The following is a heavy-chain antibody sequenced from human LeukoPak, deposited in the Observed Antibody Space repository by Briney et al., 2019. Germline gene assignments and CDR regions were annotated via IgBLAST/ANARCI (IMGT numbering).Heavy chain of an antibody. Sequence: SVKVSCKASGGTFSSYAISWVRQAPGQGLEWMGGIIPIFGTANYAQKFQGRVTITTDESTSTVYMELSSLRSEDTAVYYCARDCSGGSCYPTDAFDIWGQGTMVTVSS. D-gene: IGHD2-15*01. V-gene: IGHV1-69*05. J-gene: IGHJ3*02. CDR2: IIPIFGTA. CDR1: GGTFSSYA. CDR3: ARDCSGGSCYPTDAFDI.